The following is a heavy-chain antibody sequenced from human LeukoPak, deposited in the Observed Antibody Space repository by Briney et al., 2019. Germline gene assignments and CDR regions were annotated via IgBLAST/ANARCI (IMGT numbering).Heavy chain of an antibody. CDR1: GFTFKNYA. CDR2: ILYEGTVQ. D-gene: IGHD3-10*01. V-gene: IGHV3-30-3*01. J-gene: IGHJ4*02. CDR3: ARDLAGHYYGSGSSFDN. Sequence: GGSLRLSCAASGFTFKNYAMHWVRQTPGKGLEWVALILYEGTVQYYADSVKGRFTISRDNSKNTMFLQMNSLSADDTAVYYCARDLAGHYYGSGSSFDNWGQGTLVTVSS.